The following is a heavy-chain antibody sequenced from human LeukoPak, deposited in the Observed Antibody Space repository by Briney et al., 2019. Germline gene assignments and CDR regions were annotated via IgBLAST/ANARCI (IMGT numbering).Heavy chain of an antibody. J-gene: IGHJ4*02. V-gene: IGHV1-18*01. CDR3: ARDYGNY. Sequence: PXQWLEWMGWISAYNCNTNYAQKLQGRVTMTTDTSTSTAYMELRSLRSDDTAVYYCARDYGNYWGQGTLVTVSS. CDR2: ISAYNCNT. D-gene: IGHD4-17*01.